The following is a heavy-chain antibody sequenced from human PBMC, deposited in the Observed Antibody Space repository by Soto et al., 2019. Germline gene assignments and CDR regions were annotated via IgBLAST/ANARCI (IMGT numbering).Heavy chain of an antibody. CDR1: GFSLSTSGVG. J-gene: IGHJ4*02. Sequence: QITLKESGPTLVKPTQTLTLTCTFSGFSLSTSGVGVGWIRQPPGKALEWLALIYWDDDKRHSPSLKSRLTITKDTSKNQVVLTMTNMDPVDTATYYCAHRQEDRDGYSPVDYWGQGTLVTVSS. V-gene: IGHV2-5*02. D-gene: IGHD2-15*01. CDR2: IYWDDDK. CDR3: AHRQEDRDGYSPVDY.